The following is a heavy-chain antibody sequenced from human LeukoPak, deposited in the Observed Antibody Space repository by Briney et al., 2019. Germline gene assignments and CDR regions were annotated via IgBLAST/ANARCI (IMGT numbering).Heavy chain of an antibody. CDR2: INPNSGVT. V-gene: IGHV1-2*02. J-gene: IGHJ4*02. CDR3: ARVLRRDGYNRYFDY. Sequence: GASVKVSCKASGYTFTAYYIHWVRQAPGQGLEWMGWINPNSGVTNYAQKFQGRVTMTRDTPITTALMELSRLRSDDTAVYYCARVLRRDGYNRYFDYWGQGTLVTVSS. D-gene: IGHD5-24*01. CDR1: GYTFTAYY.